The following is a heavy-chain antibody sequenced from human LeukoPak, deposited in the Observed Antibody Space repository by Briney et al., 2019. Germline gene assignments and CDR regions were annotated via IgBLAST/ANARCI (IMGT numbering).Heavy chain of an antibody. D-gene: IGHD1-26*01. CDR1: GFTFSIFA. V-gene: IGHV3-74*01. Sequence: QSGGSLRLSCAASGFTFSIFAMSWVRQAPGKGLVWVSRINSDASSTSYADSVKGRFTISRDRAKNTLYLQMNGLRADDTAVYYCATSLYSGTKLDYWGQGTLVTVSS. CDR2: INSDASST. J-gene: IGHJ4*02. CDR3: ATSLYSGTKLDY.